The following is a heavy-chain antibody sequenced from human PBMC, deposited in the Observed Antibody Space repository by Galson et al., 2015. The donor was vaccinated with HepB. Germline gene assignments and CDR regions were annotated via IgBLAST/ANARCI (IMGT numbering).Heavy chain of an antibody. V-gene: IGHV1-69*13. Sequence: SVKVSCKASGGTFSSYAISWVRQAPGQGLEWMGGIIPIFGTANYAQKFQGRVTITADESASTAYMELSSLRSEDTAVYYCARDERRAIGWYPYYYYGMDVWGQGTTVTVSS. D-gene: IGHD2-15*01. CDR3: ARDERRAIGWYPYYYYGMDV. CDR2: IIPIFGTA. J-gene: IGHJ6*02. CDR1: GGTFSSYA.